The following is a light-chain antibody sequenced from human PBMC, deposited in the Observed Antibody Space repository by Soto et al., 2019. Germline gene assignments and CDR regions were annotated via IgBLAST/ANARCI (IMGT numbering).Light chain of an antibody. V-gene: IGKV1-5*01. CDR3: QQYSSYWT. Sequence: DIQMTQSPSSLSASVGDRVTITCRASQSISSYLNWYQQKPGKAPNLLIYDASSLKSGVPSRFSGSGSGTEFTLTISSLQPNDFATYYCQQYSSYWTFGQGTKVDIK. J-gene: IGKJ1*01. CDR2: DAS. CDR1: QSISSY.